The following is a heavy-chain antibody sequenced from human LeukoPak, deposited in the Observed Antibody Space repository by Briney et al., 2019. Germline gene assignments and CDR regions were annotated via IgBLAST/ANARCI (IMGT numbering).Heavy chain of an antibody. CDR1: GFSFRNYA. V-gene: IGHV3-21*01. Sequence: GGSLRLSCAASGFSFRNYAMNWVRQAPGKGLEWVSSISSSSSYIYYADSVKGRFTISRDNAKNSLYLQMNSLRAEDTAVYYCARDSSSWYNWFDPWGQGTLVTVSS. J-gene: IGHJ5*02. CDR3: ARDSSSWYNWFDP. CDR2: ISSSSSYI. D-gene: IGHD6-13*01.